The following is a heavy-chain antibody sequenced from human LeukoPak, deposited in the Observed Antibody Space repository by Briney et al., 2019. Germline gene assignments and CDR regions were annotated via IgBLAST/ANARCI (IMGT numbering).Heavy chain of an antibody. CDR2: ISSGDDIT. J-gene: IGHJ4*02. V-gene: IGHV3-23*01. CDR1: GFSFSNYA. CDR3: ATSTAAAGTD. D-gene: IGHD6-13*01. Sequence: GGSLRLSCAASGFSFSNYAMTWVRQAPGKGLEWVSTISSGDDITYYADSVKGRFTISRDNSKNTLYLQMNSLRAEDTAIYYCATSTAAAGTDWGQGTLVTVSS.